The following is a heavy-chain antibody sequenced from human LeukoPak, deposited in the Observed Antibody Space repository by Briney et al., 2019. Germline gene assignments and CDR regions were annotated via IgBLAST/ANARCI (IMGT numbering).Heavy chain of an antibody. V-gene: IGHV3-21*01. Sequence: GGSLRLSCAASGFPFSTHSLNWVRQAPGKGLEWVSSISAGGDFVYYGDSVKGRFTISRDNAANSLHLQMDSLRAEDTGRYYCASSFPYCTDDICALGAQGVLVTVSS. D-gene: IGHD2-8*01. CDR3: ASSFPYCTDDICAL. J-gene: IGHJ4*02. CDR1: GFPFSTHS. CDR2: ISAGGDFV.